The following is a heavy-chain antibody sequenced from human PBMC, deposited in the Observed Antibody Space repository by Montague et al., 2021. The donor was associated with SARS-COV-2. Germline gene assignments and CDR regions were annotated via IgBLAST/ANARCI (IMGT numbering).Heavy chain of an antibody. V-gene: IGHV4-39*01. CDR3: AGHRITRFLGRMFEY. Sequence: IYYSGSTYYNPSLKSRVTISVDTSKNQFSLKLSSVTAADTAVYYCAGHRITRFLGRMFEYWGQGIMVSVYS. D-gene: IGHD3-9*01. J-gene: IGHJ4*02. CDR2: IYYSGST.